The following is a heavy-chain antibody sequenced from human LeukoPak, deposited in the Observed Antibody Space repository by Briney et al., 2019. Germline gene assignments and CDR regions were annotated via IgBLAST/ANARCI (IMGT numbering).Heavy chain of an antibody. Sequence: GESLKISCKGSGDSFISYWIVWLRQLPGKGREWMGIIYPGDSNTKYSPSFQGQVTISADKSISTTYLQCSSLKASGTAMYYCARRIGASNYFDYWGQGTLVTVSS. CDR2: IYPGDSNT. J-gene: IGHJ4*02. V-gene: IGHV5-51*01. CDR1: GDSFISYW. CDR3: ARRIGASNYFDY. D-gene: IGHD2-21*01.